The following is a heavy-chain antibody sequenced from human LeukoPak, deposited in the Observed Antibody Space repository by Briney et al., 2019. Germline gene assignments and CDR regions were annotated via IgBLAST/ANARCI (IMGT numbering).Heavy chain of an antibody. CDR1: GGTFSSYA. CDR3: ARALEVSGSYPYNWFDP. V-gene: IGHV1-69*01. CDR2: IIPIFGTA. Sequence: SVKVSCKASGGTFSSYAISWVRQAPGQGLEWMGGIIPIFGTANYAQKFQGRVTITADESTSTAYMELSSLRSEDTAVYYCARALEVSGSYPYNWFDPWGQGPWSPSPQ. J-gene: IGHJ5*02. D-gene: IGHD3-16*02.